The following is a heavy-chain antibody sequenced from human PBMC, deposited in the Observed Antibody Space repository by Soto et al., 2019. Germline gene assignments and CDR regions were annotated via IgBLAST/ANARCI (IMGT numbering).Heavy chain of an antibody. Sequence: QVQLQESGPGLVKPSETLSLTCTVSGGSISSYYWSWIRQPPGKGLEWIGNMHYSGRTNYNPSLKSRVTMSADTSKNQFSLKLSTVTAADTAVYYCARRSGQFCSGGSCYLYFDPWGQGTLVTVSS. CDR1: GGSISSYY. V-gene: IGHV4-59*08. CDR2: MHYSGRT. CDR3: ARRSGQFCSGGSCYLYFDP. J-gene: IGHJ5*02. D-gene: IGHD2-15*01.